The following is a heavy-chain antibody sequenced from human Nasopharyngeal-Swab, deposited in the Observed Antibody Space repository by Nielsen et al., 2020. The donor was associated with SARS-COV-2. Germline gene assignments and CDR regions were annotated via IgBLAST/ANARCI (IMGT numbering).Heavy chain of an antibody. D-gene: IGHD3-22*01. CDR2: ISSSSSTI. Sequence: GESLKISCAASGFTFSSYSMNWVRQAPGKGLEWVSYISSSSSTIYYADSVKGRFTISRDNAKNSLYLQMNSLRDEDTAVYYCATGTWYYDSSGYIPLLYWGQGTLVTVSS. CDR1: GFTFSSYS. V-gene: IGHV3-48*02. CDR3: ATGTWYYDSSGYIPLLY. J-gene: IGHJ4*02.